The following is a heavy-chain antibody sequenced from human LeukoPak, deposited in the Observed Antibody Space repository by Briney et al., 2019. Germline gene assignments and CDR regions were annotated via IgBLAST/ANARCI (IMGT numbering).Heavy chain of an antibody. D-gene: IGHD5-12*01. J-gene: IGHJ4*02. V-gene: IGHV3-30*19. Sequence: GRSLRLSCAASGFTFRNYGMHWVRQAPGKGLEWVAVISYDGSNKYYADSVKGRFTISRDNSNNTLYLQMNSLRAEDTAVYYCERDREGGYDVGGDYWGQGTLVTVSS. CDR3: ERDREGGYDVGGDY. CDR1: GFTFRNYG. CDR2: ISYDGSNK.